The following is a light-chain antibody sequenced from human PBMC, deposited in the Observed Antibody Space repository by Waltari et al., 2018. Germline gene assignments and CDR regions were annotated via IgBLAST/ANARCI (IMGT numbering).Light chain of an antibody. V-gene: IGKV3-15*01. J-gene: IGKJ4*01. CDR3: QQLDKYPLT. CDR1: QSVGIN. CDR2: TAS. Sequence: EIVMTQSPAALSVSPGERATLSCRASQSVGINLAWYQQKPGQAPRLLISTASTRATGIPARFSGSGSGTEFTLTINSLQSEDSATYYCQQLDKYPLTFGGGTKVEIK.